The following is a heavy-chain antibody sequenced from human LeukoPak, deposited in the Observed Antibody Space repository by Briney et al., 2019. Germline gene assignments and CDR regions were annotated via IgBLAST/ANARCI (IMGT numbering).Heavy chain of an antibody. Sequence: PGGSLRLSCAASGFTFSSYGMHRVRQAPGKGLEWVAVISYDGSNKYYADSVKGRFTISRDNSKNTLYLQMNSLRAEDTAVYYCAKDFSPDYDILTGYGDYWGQGTLVTVSS. D-gene: IGHD3-9*01. CDR1: GFTFSSYG. CDR2: ISYDGSNK. CDR3: AKDFSPDYDILTGYGDY. J-gene: IGHJ4*02. V-gene: IGHV3-30*18.